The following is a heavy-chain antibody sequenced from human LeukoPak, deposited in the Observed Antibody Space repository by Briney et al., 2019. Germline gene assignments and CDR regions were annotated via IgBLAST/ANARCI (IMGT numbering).Heavy chain of an antibody. Sequence: GGSLRLSCAASGFTFSSYSMNWVRRAPGKGLEGVSSISSSSSYIYYADSVKGRFTISRDNAKNSVYLQMNSLRAEDTAVYYCARGGVWELRVYYYYYMDVWGKGTTVTVSS. V-gene: IGHV3-21*01. CDR1: GFTFSSYS. CDR2: ISSSSSYI. D-gene: IGHD1-26*01. J-gene: IGHJ6*03. CDR3: ARGGVWELRVYYYYYMDV.